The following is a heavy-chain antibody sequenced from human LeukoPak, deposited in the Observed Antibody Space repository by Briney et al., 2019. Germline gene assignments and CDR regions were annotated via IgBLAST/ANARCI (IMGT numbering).Heavy chain of an antibody. V-gene: IGHV1-18*01. Sequence: ASVKVSCKASGYTFTSYGISCVRQAPGQGLEWMGWISAYNGNTNYAQKLQGRVTMTTDTSTSTAYMELRSLRSDDTAVYYCARDAAHQATVVVTNEPRGTPGAADYWGQGTLVSVSS. CDR2: ISAYNGNT. J-gene: IGHJ4*02. CDR3: ARDAAHQATVVVTNEPRGTPGAADY. CDR1: GYTFTSYG. D-gene: IGHD3-22*01.